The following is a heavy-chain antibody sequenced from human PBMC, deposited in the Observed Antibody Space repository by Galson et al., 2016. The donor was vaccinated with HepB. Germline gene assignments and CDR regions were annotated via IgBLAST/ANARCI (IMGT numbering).Heavy chain of an antibody. Sequence: QSGAEVKKPGESLKISCKASGYIFTSYWIGWVRQMPGKGLEWMGTIYPGDSDTRYSPSSQGQVTISADKSISAAYLQWNSLKASDTAIYYCARRSSDALDIWGQGTMVTVSS. D-gene: IGHD3-10*01. CDR2: IYPGDSDT. CDR1: GYIFTSYW. J-gene: IGHJ3*02. V-gene: IGHV5-51*01. CDR3: ARRSSDALDI.